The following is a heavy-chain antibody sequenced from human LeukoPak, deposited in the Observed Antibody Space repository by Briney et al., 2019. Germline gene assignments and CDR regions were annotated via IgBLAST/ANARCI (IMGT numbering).Heavy chain of an antibody. CDR3: ARLRRYSSSSWFDP. D-gene: IGHD6-6*01. J-gene: IGHJ5*02. CDR1: GGSISSYY. V-gene: IGHV4-59*01. CDR2: IYHSGST. Sequence: SETLSLTCTVSGGSISSYYWSWIRQPPGKGLEWIGYIYHSGSTNYNPSLKSRVTISVDTSKNQFSLKLSSVTAADTAVYYCARLRRYSSSSWFDPWGQGTLVTVSS.